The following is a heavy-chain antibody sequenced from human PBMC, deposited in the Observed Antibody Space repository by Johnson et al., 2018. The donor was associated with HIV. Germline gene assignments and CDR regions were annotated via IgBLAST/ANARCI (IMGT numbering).Heavy chain of an antibody. D-gene: IGHD3-16*01. CDR2: ITSSGRTT. CDR3: ARAKYGGAFDV. CDR1: GFTFSDYY. Sequence: QVQLVESGGGLVLPGGSLRLSCAVSGFTFSDYYMSWIRQAPGKGLEWVSYITSSGRTTVYAASVKGRFTISRDNAKNTLYLQMNSLRAEDTAVYYCARAKYGGAFDVWGQGTMVTVSS. J-gene: IGHJ3*01. V-gene: IGHV3-11*01.